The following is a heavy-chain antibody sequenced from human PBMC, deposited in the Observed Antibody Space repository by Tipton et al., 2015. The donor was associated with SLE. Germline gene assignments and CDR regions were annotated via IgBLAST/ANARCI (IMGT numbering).Heavy chain of an antibody. CDR1: GFTFDDYA. CDR3: AKARRAFDI. J-gene: IGHJ3*02. Sequence: SLRLSCAASGFTFDDYAMHWVRQAPGKGLEWVSGISWNSGSIGYADSVKGRFTISRDNAKNSLYLQMNSLRAEDTALYYCAKARRAFDIWGQGTMVTVSS. CDR2: ISWNSGSI. V-gene: IGHV3-9*01. D-gene: IGHD1-14*01.